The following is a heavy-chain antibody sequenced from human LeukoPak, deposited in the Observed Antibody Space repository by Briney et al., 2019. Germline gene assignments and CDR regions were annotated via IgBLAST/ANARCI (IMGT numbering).Heavy chain of an antibody. D-gene: IGHD3-9*01. Sequence: PSETLSLTCTVSGGSISGYYWTWIRQLPGKGLEWIGYIYNSGITNYNPSLKSRVTVSVDTSKNQFSLRLTSVTAADTAVYYCARSVPSLDSLFDSWGHGTLVTVSS. J-gene: IGHJ5*01. CDR1: GGSISGYY. CDR3: ARSVPSLDSLFDS. V-gene: IGHV4-59*08. CDR2: IYNSGIT.